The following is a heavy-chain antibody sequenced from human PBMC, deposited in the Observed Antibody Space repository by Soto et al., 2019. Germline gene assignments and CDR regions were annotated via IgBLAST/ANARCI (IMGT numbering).Heavy chain of an antibody. CDR2: IYYSGST. D-gene: IGHD6-19*01. CDR1: GGSISSYY. Sequence: SETLSLTCTVSGGSISSYYWSWIRQPPGKGLEWIGYIYYSGSTNYNPSLKSRVTISVDTSKNQFSLKLSSVTAADTAVYYCAREVRKQWPNHAFDIWGQGTMVTVSS. V-gene: IGHV4-59*01. J-gene: IGHJ3*02. CDR3: AREVRKQWPNHAFDI.